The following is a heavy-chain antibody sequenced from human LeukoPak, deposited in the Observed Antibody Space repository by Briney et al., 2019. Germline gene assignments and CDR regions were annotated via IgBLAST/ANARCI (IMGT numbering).Heavy chain of an antibody. J-gene: IGHJ4*02. V-gene: IGHV4-59*01. CDR3: ARHGGGYSFDY. CDR1: GGSISTYY. CDR2: IYYSGST. D-gene: IGHD5-24*01. Sequence: SETLSLTCTFSGGSISTYYWSWIRQPPGKGLEWIGYIYYSGSTDYNPSLKSRVTISVDTSKNQFSLRLNSVTAADTAVYYCARHGGGYSFDYWGQGTLVTVSS.